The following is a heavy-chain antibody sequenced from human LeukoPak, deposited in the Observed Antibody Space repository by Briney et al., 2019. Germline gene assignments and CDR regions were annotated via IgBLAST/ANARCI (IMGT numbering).Heavy chain of an antibody. J-gene: IGHJ5*02. CDR2: ISAYNGNT. CDR1: GYTFTSYG. CDR3: ARDPHGVVVPAASNWFDP. Sequence: GASVKVSCKASGYTFTSYGISWVRQAPGQGLEWMGWISAYNGNTNYAQKLQGRVTMTTDTSTSTAYMELRSLRSDDTAMYYCARDPHGVVVPAASNWFDPWGQGTLVTVSS. D-gene: IGHD2-2*01. V-gene: IGHV1-18*01.